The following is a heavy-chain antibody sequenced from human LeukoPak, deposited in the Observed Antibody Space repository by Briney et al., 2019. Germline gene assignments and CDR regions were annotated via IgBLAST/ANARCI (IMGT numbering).Heavy chain of an antibody. V-gene: IGHV3-21*01. CDR2: ISSSSSYI. J-gene: IGHJ6*03. CDR3: ARDGYQLLSPHYYYYYMDV. D-gene: IGHD2-2*01. CDR1: GLTFSSYS. Sequence: GGSLRLSCAASGLTFSSYSMNWVRQAPGKGLEWVSSISSSSSYIYYADSVKGRFTISRDNAKNSLYLQMNSLRAEDTAVYYCARDGYQLLSPHYYYYYMDVWGKGTTVTVSS.